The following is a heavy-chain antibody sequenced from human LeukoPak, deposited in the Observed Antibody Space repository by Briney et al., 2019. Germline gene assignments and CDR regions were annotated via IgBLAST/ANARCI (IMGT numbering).Heavy chain of an antibody. Sequence: PGGSLRLSCAASGFTFSNYAMSWVRQAPGKGLEWVAFIKEDGGEIYYVDSVKGRFTISRDNAENSLYLQMSSLRAEDTAVYYCARDRGGRSGLDDWGQGTLVTVSS. D-gene: IGHD2-15*01. CDR1: GFTFSNYA. V-gene: IGHV3-7*04. J-gene: IGHJ4*02. CDR3: ARDRGGRSGLDD. CDR2: IKEDGGEI.